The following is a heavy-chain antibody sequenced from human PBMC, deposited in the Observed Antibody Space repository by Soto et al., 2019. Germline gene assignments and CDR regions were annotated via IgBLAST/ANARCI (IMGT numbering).Heavy chain of an antibody. CDR3: ARRYGSAIDY. CDR2: IYYSGST. Sequence: QVQLQESGPGLVKPSETLSLTCTVSGGSISSYYWSWIRQPPGKGLEWIGYIYYSGSTNYNPSLKSRVTISVDTSKNQFSLKLSSVTAADTAVYYCARRYGSAIDYWGQGTLVTDSS. CDR1: GGSISSYY. V-gene: IGHV4-59*08. D-gene: IGHD1-26*01. J-gene: IGHJ4*02.